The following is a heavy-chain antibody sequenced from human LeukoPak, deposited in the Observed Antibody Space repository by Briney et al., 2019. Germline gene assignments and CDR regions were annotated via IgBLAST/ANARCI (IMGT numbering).Heavy chain of an antibody. D-gene: IGHD3-10*01. CDR1: GYSFTSYW. Sequence: GESLKISCKGSGYSFTSYWIGWVRQMPGKGLEWMGIIYPGDSDTRYSPSFQGQVTISADKSISTAYLQWSSLKASDTAMYYCARRYYGSGSYYGIGYFDYWGQGTLVTVSS. CDR3: ARRYYGSGSYYGIGYFDY. CDR2: IYPGDSDT. V-gene: IGHV5-51*01. J-gene: IGHJ4*02.